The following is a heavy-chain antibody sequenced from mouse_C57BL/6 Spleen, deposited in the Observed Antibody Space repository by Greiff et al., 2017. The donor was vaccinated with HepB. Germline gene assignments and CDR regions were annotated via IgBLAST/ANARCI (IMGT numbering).Heavy chain of an antibody. CDR1: GYTFTDYY. Sequence: EVQLQQSGPELVKPGASVKISCKASGYTFTDYYMNWVKQSHGKSLEWIGDINPNNGGTSYNQKFKGKATLTVDKSSSTAYMELRSLASEDSAVYYCARSDYGTYWYFDVWGPGTTVTVSS. CDR3: ARSDYGTYWYFDV. CDR2: INPNNGGT. D-gene: IGHD1-1*01. V-gene: IGHV1-26*01. J-gene: IGHJ1*01.